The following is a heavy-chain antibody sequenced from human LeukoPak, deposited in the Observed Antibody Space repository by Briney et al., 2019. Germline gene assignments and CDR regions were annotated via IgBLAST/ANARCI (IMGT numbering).Heavy chain of an antibody. CDR3: ARDRAYYYDSSAPPIMFDP. D-gene: IGHD3-22*01. J-gene: IGHJ5*02. V-gene: IGHV1-2*02. Sequence: GASVKVSCKASVYTFTCYYMHWVRQAPGQGLEWMGWINPNSGGTNYAPKFHGRVTMPRDTSIRTAYMELSRLRFDDTAVYYCARDRAYYYDSSAPPIMFDPWGEGTRVSVSS. CDR1: VYTFTCYY. CDR2: INPNSGGT.